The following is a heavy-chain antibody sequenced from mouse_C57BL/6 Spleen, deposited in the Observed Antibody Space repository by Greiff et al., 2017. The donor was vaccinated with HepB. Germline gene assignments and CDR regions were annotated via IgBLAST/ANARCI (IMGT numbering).Heavy chain of an antibody. J-gene: IGHJ3*01. V-gene: IGHV1-18*01. CDR1: GYTFTDYN. CDR3: ARDGNRPFAY. D-gene: IGHD2-1*01. Sequence: VQLKESGPELVKPGASVKIPCKASGYTFTDYNMDWVKQSHGKSLEWIGDINPNNGGTIYNQKFKGKATLTVDKSSSTAYMELRSLTSEDTAVYYCARDGNRPFAYWGQGTLVTVSA. CDR2: INPNNGGT.